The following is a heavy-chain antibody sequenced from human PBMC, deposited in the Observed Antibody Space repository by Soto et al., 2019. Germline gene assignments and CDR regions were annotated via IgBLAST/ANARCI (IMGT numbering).Heavy chain of an antibody. D-gene: IGHD3-22*01. CDR2: INPNSGGT. CDR3: ARSNGMIVVVIEYFDY. Sequence: GASVKVSRKASGYTFTGYYMHWVRQAPGQGLEWMGWINPNSGGTNYAQKFQGRVTMTRDTSISTAYMELSRLRSDDTAVYYCARSNGMIVVVIEYFDYWGQGTLVTVSS. J-gene: IGHJ4*02. V-gene: IGHV1-2*02. CDR1: GYTFTGYY.